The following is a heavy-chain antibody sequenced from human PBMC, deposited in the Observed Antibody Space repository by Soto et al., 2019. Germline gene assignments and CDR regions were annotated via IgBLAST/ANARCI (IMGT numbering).Heavy chain of an antibody. D-gene: IGHD6-6*01. V-gene: IGHV3-30*18. CDR1: GFTFSTYG. CDR3: AEGSEAARQELDY. CDR2: ISMDGSDK. J-gene: IGHJ4*02. Sequence: QVQLVESGGGVVQPGRSLRLSCAASGFTFSTYGMHWVRQAPGEGPEWVAAISMDGSDKYYAGSVKGRFTISRDNSKNKMYLQLRSLSDTDPAAYYCAEGSEAARQELDYWGQGPLVTVSS.